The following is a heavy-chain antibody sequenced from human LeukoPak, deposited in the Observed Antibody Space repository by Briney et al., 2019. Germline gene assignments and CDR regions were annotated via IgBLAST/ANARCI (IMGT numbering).Heavy chain of an antibody. D-gene: IGHD2-8*01. V-gene: IGHV4-61*02. CDR3: AREGPAYCTLDY. CDR1: GGSISSGSYY. J-gene: IGHJ4*02. Sequence: ASETLSRTCTVSGGSISSGSYYWSWIRQPAGKGQEWIGRIYTSGSTNYNPSLKSRVTISVDTSKNQFSLKLSSVTAADTAVYYSAREGPAYCTLDYWGQGTLVTVSS. CDR2: IYTSGST.